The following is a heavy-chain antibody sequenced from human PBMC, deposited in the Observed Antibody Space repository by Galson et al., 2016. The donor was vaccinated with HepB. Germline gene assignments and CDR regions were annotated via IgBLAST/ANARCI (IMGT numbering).Heavy chain of an antibody. J-gene: IGHJ4*02. V-gene: IGHV3-33*01. CDR2: MWYDGSKQ. CDR3: ARTITPAPIPLFDS. D-gene: IGHD3-10*01. CDR1: GFMFNIYG. Sequence: SLRLSCAASGFMFNIYGMHWVRQAPGKGLEWVAVMWYDGSKQYYADSVKGRFTVSRDNSKRALYLQMNSLRADDTAVYFCARTITPAPIPLFDSWGQGTLVTVSS.